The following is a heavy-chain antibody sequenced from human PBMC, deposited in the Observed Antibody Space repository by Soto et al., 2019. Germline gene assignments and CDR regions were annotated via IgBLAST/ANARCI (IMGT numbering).Heavy chain of an antibody. CDR2: ISSSSSTI. CDR3: ARDTSPYYSDSSGYYPNWFDP. V-gene: IGHV3-48*02. D-gene: IGHD3-22*01. Sequence: EVQLVESGGGLVQPGGSLRLSCAASGFTFSSYSMNWVRQAPGKGLEWVSYISSSSSTIYYADSVKGRFTISRDNAKNSLYLQMNSLRDEDTAVYYCARDTSPYYSDSSGYYPNWFDPWGQGTLVTVSS. J-gene: IGHJ5*02. CDR1: GFTFSSYS.